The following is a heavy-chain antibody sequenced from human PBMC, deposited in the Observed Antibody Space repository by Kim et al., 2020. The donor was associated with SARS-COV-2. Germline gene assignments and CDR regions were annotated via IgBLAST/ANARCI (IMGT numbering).Heavy chain of an antibody. Sequence: GGSLRLSCAASGFTFSSYGMTWIRQAPGKGLQWVSAITGSGNTTYFAASVRGRFTISRDNSRNMLYLQMNSLRAEDTALYYCAKVCLASLYSNFDYWGQGTLVTVSS. D-gene: IGHD2-21*01. V-gene: IGHV3-23*01. CDR2: ITGSGNTT. CDR3: AKVCLASLYSNFDY. CDR1: GFTFSSYG. J-gene: IGHJ4*02.